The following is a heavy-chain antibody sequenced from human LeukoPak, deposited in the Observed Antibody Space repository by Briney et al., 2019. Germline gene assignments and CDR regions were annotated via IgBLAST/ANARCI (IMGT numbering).Heavy chain of an antibody. D-gene: IGHD1-26*01. V-gene: IGHV3-21*01. Sequence: GGSLRLSCAASGFPFSTYSMNWVRQAPGKGLEWVSSISSSSTYIYYADSVKGRFTISRDNAKNSLYLQMNSLRAEDTAVYYCARQQRELLYYFDYWGQGTLVTVSS. CDR3: ARQQRELLYYFDY. CDR1: GFPFSTYS. CDR2: ISSSSTYI. J-gene: IGHJ4*02.